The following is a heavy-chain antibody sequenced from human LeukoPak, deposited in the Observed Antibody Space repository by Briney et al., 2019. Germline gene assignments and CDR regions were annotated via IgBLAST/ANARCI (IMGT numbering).Heavy chain of an antibody. D-gene: IGHD1-1*01. Sequence: SETLSLTCAVDGGSFSGYYWSWVRQPPGNGRWWIGEINHSGSINYNPSLKSRVTISVDTSKNQFCLKLSSVTAADTAVYYCARELQLDRLGDGNDYWGQGTLVTVSS. V-gene: IGHV4-34*01. J-gene: IGHJ4*02. CDR3: ARELQLDRLGDGNDY. CDR1: GGSFSGYY. CDR2: INHSGSI.